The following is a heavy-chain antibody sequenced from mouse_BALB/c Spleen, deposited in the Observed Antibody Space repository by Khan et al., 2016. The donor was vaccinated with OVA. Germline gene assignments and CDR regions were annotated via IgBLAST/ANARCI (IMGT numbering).Heavy chain of an antibody. CDR3: AIRNYCGYTFAY. CDR1: GYTFTDYY. Sequence: QVQLQQSGAELARPGASVKLSCTASGYTFTDYYINWVKQRTGQGLEWIGEISPGSGDTYYNERFMGKATLTADKSSSTAYMQLSSLKSEASAVYFCAIRNYCGYTFAYWGQGTLVTVSA. D-gene: IGHD1-2*01. V-gene: IGHV1-77*01. J-gene: IGHJ3*01. CDR2: ISPGSGDT.